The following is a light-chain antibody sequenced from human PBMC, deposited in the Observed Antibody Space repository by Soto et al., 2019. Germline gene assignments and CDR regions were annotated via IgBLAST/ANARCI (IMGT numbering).Light chain of an antibody. J-gene: IGLJ1*01. CDR3: VSYTTSDSYV. Sequence: QSALTQPASVSGSPGQSITISCTGTSSDVGNYIFVSWYRQHPGKAPKLMIYDINNRPSGVSNRVSGSKSGNTASLSISGLQAEDEADYYCVSYTTSDSYVFGTGTKLTVL. CDR1: SSDVGNYIF. CDR2: DIN. V-gene: IGLV2-14*01.